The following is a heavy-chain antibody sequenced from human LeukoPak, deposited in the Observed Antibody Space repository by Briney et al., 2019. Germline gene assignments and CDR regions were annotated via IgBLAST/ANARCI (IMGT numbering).Heavy chain of an antibody. D-gene: IGHD2-2*02. CDR1: GFTFSSYW. J-gene: IGHJ6*02. CDR3: ARSTLPAAIPLYYYYYGMDV. Sequence: GGSLRLSCAASGFTFSSYWMSWVRQAPGKGLEWVANIKQDGSEKYYVDSVKGRFTISRDNAKNSLYLQMNSLRAEDTAVYYCARSTLPAAIPLYYYYYGMDVWGQGTTVTVSS. V-gene: IGHV3-7*01. CDR2: IKQDGSEK.